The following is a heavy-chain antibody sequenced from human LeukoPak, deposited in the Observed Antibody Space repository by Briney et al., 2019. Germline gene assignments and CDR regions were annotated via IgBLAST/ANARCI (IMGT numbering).Heavy chain of an antibody. CDR1: GYTFTGYY. CDR2: INPNSGGT. V-gene: IGHV1-2*02. CDR3: ARDLIAAAGTLDY. Sequence: EASVKVSCTASGYTFTGYYMHWVRQAPGQGLEWMGWINPNSGGTNYAQKFQGRVTMTRDTSISTAYMELSRLRSDDTAVYYCARDLIAAAGTLDYWGQGTLVTVSS. D-gene: IGHD6-13*01. J-gene: IGHJ4*02.